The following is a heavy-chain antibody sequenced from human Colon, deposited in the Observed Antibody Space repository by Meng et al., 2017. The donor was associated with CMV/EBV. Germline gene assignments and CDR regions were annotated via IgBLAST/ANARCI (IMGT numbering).Heavy chain of an antibody. CDR1: GYTFSDYH. V-gene: IGHV1-2*02. J-gene: IGHJ4*02. Sequence: QVQLVQSGAEVKKPGASVKVSCKTSGYTFSDYHIHWVRQSPGQGLEWMGWINSNSGATDYAQKFQGRFTMTRETSITTVYMELSSLRSDDTAVYYCARDPSGSRVPFDYWGQGSLVTVSS. CDR3: ARDPSGSRVPFDY. D-gene: IGHD1-26*01. CDR2: INSNSGAT.